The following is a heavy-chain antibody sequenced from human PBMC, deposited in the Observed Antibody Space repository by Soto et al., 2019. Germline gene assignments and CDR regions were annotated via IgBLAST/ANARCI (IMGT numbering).Heavy chain of an antibody. CDR2: IYNSGST. CDR1: GGSISSGGYS. Sequence: QLQLQESGSGLVKPSQTLSLTCAVSGGSISSGGYSWSWIRQPPGKGLEGIGYIYNSGSTYYNPSLKSRVTRSVGRPKNQFSLKLSSVTAADTAVYYCSRAREGVLFDYWGQGTLVTVSS. CDR3: SRAREGVLFDY. D-gene: IGHD3-10*01. V-gene: IGHV4-30-2*01. J-gene: IGHJ4*02.